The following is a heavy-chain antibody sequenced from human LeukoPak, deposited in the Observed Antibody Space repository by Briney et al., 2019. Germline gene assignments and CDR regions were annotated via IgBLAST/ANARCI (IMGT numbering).Heavy chain of an antibody. J-gene: IGHJ3*02. V-gene: IGHV4-34*01. CDR3: ARNPHGKIDI. CDR2: INHSGST. CDR1: GGSFSGYY. D-gene: IGHD5-24*01. Sequence: PSETLSLTCAVYGGSFSGYYWSWIRQPPGKGLEWIGEINHSGSTNYNPSLKSRVTISVDTSKNQFSLKLSSVTAADTAVYYCARNPHGKIDIWGQGTMVTVSS.